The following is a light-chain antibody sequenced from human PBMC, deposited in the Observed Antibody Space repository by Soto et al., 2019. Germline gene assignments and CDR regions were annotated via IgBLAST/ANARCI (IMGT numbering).Light chain of an antibody. J-gene: IGKJ1*01. V-gene: IGKV3-11*01. CDR2: DAS. CDR1: ESPNSH. CDR3: LQRSNWWT. Sequence: EIVLTQSPATQSLSPGERATLSCTASESPNSHLAWYQQKRGQPPRLLIYDASTRATGIPARFSGSGSGTDLTLTISRLEPEDFAVYYCLQRSNWWTFGPGTRVEIK.